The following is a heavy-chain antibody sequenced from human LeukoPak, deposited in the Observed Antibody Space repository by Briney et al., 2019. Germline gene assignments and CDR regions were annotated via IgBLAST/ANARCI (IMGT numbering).Heavy chain of an antibody. D-gene: IGHD6-19*01. CDR1: GFTFSDYS. CDR3: ARDQWLDY. J-gene: IGHJ4*02. Sequence: GGSLRLSCAASGFTFSDYSINWVRQAPGKGLEWVSFIGTSGNPIYYADSVKGRFTVSRDNAKNSLYLQMNSLRAEDTAVYYCARDQWLDYWGQGTLVTVSS. CDR2: IGTSGNPI. V-gene: IGHV3-48*01.